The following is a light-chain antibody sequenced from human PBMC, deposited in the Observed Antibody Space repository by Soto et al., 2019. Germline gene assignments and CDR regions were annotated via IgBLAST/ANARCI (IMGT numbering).Light chain of an antibody. Sequence: QSVLTQPPSASGSPGQSVSISCTGTSRDVGGNNYVSWYQQHPGKAPKLMIYEVSKRPSGVPDRFSGSKSGSTASLTVSGLQAEDEADYFCLSYAGSTNYVFGTGTKV. CDR1: SRDVGGNNY. J-gene: IGLJ1*01. CDR3: LSYAGSTNYV. CDR2: EVS. V-gene: IGLV2-8*01.